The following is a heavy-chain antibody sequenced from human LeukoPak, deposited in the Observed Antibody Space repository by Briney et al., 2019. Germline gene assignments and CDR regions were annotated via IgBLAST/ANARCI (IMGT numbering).Heavy chain of an antibody. CDR2: ISSSGKNI. J-gene: IGHJ4*02. V-gene: IGHV3-21*01. Sequence: GGSLRLSCAASGFTFSDYSINWVRLAPGKGREWGSSISSSGKNIFYADPVKGRFTISRDNANNSLFLQMNSLRGEDTAVYYCARDPTSGSHPHFDFWGQGILVTVSS. D-gene: IGHD1-26*01. CDR3: ARDPTSGSHPHFDF. CDR1: GFTFSDYS.